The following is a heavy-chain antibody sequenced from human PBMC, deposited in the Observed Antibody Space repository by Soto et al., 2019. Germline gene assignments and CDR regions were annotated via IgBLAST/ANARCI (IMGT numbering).Heavy chain of an antibody. V-gene: IGHV3-53*01. D-gene: IGHD2-15*01. CDR3: VVEDLGMEV. CDR1: GFTVSTNY. Sequence: PGGSLRLSCAASGFTVSTNYRTWVRQTPGKGLEWVSIIYSNGNTYYADSVKGRFTISRDNSKNTLYLQMNSLRVDDTAVYCRVVEDLGMEVWGQGTTVTVSS. CDR2: IYSNGNT. J-gene: IGHJ6*02.